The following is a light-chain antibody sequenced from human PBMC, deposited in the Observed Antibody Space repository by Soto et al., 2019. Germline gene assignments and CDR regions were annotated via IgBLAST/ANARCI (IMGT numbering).Light chain of an antibody. CDR1: QSVSNN. J-gene: IGKJ1*01. V-gene: IGKV3D-15*01. CDR3: QQYNNWPQT. Sequence: EIVLTQPPRTLSLSAGERATLSSRASQSVSNNYLAWYQQKPGQAPRLLIYGASNRATGIPDRFSGSGSGTDFTLIIGRLQSEDFAVYYCQQYNNWPQTFGQGTKVDIK. CDR2: GAS.